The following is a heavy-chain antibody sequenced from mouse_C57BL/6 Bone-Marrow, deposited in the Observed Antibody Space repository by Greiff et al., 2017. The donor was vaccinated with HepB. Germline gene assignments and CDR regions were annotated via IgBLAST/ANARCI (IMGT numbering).Heavy chain of an antibody. CDR2: ISDGGSYT. Sequence: DVMLVESGGGLVKPGGSLKLSCAASGFTFSSYAMSWVRQTPEKRLEWVATISDGGSYTYYPDNVKGRFTISRDNAKNNLYLQKILLKSEDTAMYYCARGNGYDPLAIDYWGQGTSVTVSS. V-gene: IGHV5-4*03. J-gene: IGHJ4*01. CDR1: GFTFSSYA. D-gene: IGHD2-2*01. CDR3: ARGNGYDPLAIDY.